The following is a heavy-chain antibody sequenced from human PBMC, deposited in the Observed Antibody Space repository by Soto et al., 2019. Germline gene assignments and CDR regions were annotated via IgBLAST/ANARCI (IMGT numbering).Heavy chain of an antibody. V-gene: IGHV1-8*01. CDR2: MNPNSGNT. CDR3: ARVKYSSSSRAYYGMDV. Sequence: ASVDVSCKPSGYACTSYDINWARQAPGQGLDWMGLMNPNSGNTGYAQKFQGRVTMTRNTSISTAYMELSSLRSEDTAVYYCARVKYSSSSRAYYGMDVWGQGTTVTVSS. CDR1: GYACTSYD. J-gene: IGHJ6*02. D-gene: IGHD6-6*01.